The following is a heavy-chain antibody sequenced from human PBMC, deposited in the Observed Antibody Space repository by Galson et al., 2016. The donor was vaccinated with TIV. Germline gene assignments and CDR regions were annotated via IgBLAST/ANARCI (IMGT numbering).Heavy chain of an antibody. D-gene: IGHD3-22*01. CDR2: INGPGGTT. CDR1: GVSFSIHG. CDR3: AKLRGDLYYYDSTGYYFFDS. V-gene: IGHV3-23*01. Sequence: SLRLSCAASGVSFSIHGMSWDRQAPGKGLELVSAINGPGGTTYYADSVKDRFTVSRDNFENTLYLQMNSLGADDTAVYYCAKLRGDLYYYDSTGYYFFDSWGQGILVTVSS. J-gene: IGHJ4*02.